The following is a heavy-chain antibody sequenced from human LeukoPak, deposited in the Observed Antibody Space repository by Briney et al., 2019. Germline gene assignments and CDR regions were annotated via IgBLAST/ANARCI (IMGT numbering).Heavy chain of an antibody. CDR2: IYYSGST. D-gene: IGHD2-2*02. CDR3: ARHSHDCSSTSCYTVVWFDP. Sequence: SETLSLTCTVSGGSISSSSYYWGWIRQPPGKGLEWIGSIYYSGSTYYNPSLKSRVTISVDTSKNQFSLKLSSVTAADTAVYYCARHSHDCSSTSCYTVVWFDPWGQGTLVTVSS. V-gene: IGHV4-39*01. J-gene: IGHJ5*02. CDR1: GGSISSSSYY.